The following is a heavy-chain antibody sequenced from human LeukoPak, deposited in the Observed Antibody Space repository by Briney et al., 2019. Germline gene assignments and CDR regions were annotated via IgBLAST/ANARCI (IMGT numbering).Heavy chain of an antibody. J-gene: IGHJ4*02. CDR3: ATGRGYSYGPFDY. V-gene: IGHV3-23*01. CDR2: ISGSGGGT. CDR1: GFTFSSYA. D-gene: IGHD5-18*01. Sequence: GGSLRLSCAAPGFTFSSYAMSWVRQAPGKGLEWVSAISGSGGGTYYADSVKGRFTISRDNSKNTLYLQMNSLRAEDTAVYYCATGRGYSYGPFDYWGQGTLVTVSS.